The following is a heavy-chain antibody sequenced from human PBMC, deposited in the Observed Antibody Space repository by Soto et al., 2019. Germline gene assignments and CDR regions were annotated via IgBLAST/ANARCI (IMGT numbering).Heavy chain of an antibody. V-gene: IGHV4-61*01. J-gene: IGHJ4*02. CDR1: GGSVSSGSYY. CDR2: IYYSGST. Sequence: PSETLSLTCTVSGGSVSSGSYYWSWIRQPPGKGLEWIGYIYYSGSTKYNPSLKSRVTISVDTSKNQFSLKLSSVTAADTAVYYCARGGMRYYDSSGYTFDYWGQGTLATVS. D-gene: IGHD3-22*01. CDR3: ARGGMRYYDSSGYTFDY.